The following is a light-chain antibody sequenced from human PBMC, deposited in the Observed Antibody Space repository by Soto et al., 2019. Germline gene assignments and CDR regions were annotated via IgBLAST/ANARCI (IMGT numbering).Light chain of an antibody. CDR2: GAS. J-gene: IGKJ5*01. V-gene: IGKV1D-12*01. CDR1: QDIAGY. Sequence: IQVTQSPPSVSASVGDRVTTTFRASQDIAGYLAWYQHKPGRTPALVIHGASRLQSGVPARFSGSGSGTDFTLSINSLQPEDFETYYCQQAYSFPITFGQGTRLEIK. CDR3: QQAYSFPIT.